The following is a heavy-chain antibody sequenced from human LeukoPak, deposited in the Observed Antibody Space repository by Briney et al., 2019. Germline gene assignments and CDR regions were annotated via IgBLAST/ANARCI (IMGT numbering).Heavy chain of an antibody. CDR3: ASLNYGQVWGSPHYYFDY. CDR1: GFTFSSHW. Sequence: GGSLRLSCAASGFTFSSHWMAWVRQAPGKGLEWVANIKQDGSEKYYLDSMKGQFTISRDNAKNSLYLQMNSLRVEDTALYYCASLNYGQVWGSPHYYFDYWGQGILVTVFS. V-gene: IGHV3-7*01. CDR2: IKQDGSEK. D-gene: IGHD3-16*01. J-gene: IGHJ4*02.